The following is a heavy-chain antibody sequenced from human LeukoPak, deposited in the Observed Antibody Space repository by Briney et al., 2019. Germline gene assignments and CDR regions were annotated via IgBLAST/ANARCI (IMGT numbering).Heavy chain of an antibody. J-gene: IGHJ5*02. Sequence: SETLSLTCTVSGGSISSYYWSWIRQPAGKGLEWIGRIYTSGSTNYNPSLKSRVTMSVDTSKNQFSRKLSSVTAADTAVYYCARDGPIAAAGKGGFDPWGQETLVTVSS. CDR1: GGSISSYY. CDR3: ARDGPIAAAGKGGFDP. V-gene: IGHV4-4*07. CDR2: IYTSGST. D-gene: IGHD6-13*01.